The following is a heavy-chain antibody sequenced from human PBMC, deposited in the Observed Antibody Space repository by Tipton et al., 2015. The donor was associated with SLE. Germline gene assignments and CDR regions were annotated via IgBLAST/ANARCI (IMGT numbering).Heavy chain of an antibody. CDR3: ARGDVDTAIVKKCLSRRNVVL. D-gene: IGHD5-18*01. V-gene: IGHV4-59*01. CDR1: GGSISSYY. Sequence: TLSLTCTVSGGSISSYYWSWIRQPPGKGLEWIGYISYSGSTNYNPSLKSRVTISVDTSKNQFSLKLSSVTAADTAVYYCARGDVDTAIVKKCLSRRNVVLCGRGTRCTFSS. CDR2: ISYSGST. J-gene: IGHJ2*01.